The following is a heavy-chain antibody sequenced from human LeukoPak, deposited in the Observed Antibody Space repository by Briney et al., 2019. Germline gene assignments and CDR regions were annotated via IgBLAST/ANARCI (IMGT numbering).Heavy chain of an antibody. Sequence: GGSLRLSCIASGITFSSYTINWVRQAPGKGLEWVSSITSSSTYIYYADSVKGRFTISRDNAKNSLYLQMNSLRAEDTAVYYCARGSTRADYWGQGTLVTVSS. D-gene: IGHD2-8*02. CDR1: GITFSSYT. CDR3: ARGSTRADY. V-gene: IGHV3-21*01. CDR2: ITSSSTYI. J-gene: IGHJ4*02.